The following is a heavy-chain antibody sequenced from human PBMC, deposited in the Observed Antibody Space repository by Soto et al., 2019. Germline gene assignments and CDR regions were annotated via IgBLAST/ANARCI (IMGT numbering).Heavy chain of an antibody. J-gene: IGHJ4*02. CDR2: IYQSGST. Sequence: PSETLSPTCTVSGGSISRGGYSRSWIRQPPGKGLEWIGYIYQSGSTFYNPSLKRRVTISLDRSKNQFSLKVSSVTAADTAVYYCAGLYSSGWYFDYWGQGTLVTVSS. CDR1: GGSISRGGYS. D-gene: IGHD6-19*01. V-gene: IGHV4-30-2*01. CDR3: AGLYSSGWYFDY.